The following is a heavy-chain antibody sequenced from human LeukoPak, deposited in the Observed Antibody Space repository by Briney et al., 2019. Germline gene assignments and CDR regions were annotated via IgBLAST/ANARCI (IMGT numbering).Heavy chain of an antibody. CDR1: SYSFTRYG. CDR3: ARDYFGSGPYYAFEI. V-gene: IGHV1-18*01. CDR2: ISPYNGNT. Sequence: SVKVSCKASSYSFTRYGITWVRQAPGQGLEGMGWISPYNGNTNYAQKLKGRVTMSTDTSTSTAYMELRSLRSDDTAMYYCARDYFGSGPYYAFEIWGQGTMVTVSS. J-gene: IGHJ3*02. D-gene: IGHD3-10*01.